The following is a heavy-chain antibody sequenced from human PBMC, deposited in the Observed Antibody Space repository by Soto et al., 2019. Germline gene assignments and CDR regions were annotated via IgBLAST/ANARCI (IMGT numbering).Heavy chain of an antibody. J-gene: IGHJ4*02. V-gene: IGHV1-69*13. CDR1: GGTFRSYA. Sequence: SVKISCKASGGTFRSYAMSGVRQAHGQGLEWMGGIIPIFGTANYAQKFQGRVTITADESTSTAYMELSSLRSEDTAVYYCARGLRPFDYWGQGTLVTVSS. CDR3: ARGLRPFDY. CDR2: IIPIFGTA.